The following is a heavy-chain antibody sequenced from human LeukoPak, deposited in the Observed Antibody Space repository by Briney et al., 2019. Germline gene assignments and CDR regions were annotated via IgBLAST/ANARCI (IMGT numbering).Heavy chain of an antibody. J-gene: IGHJ4*02. D-gene: IGHD6-19*01. CDR3: ARYSSGWLYFDY. V-gene: IGHV3-23*01. CDR1: GFTFSSYA. CDR2: ISGSGGST. Sequence: GGSLRLSCAASGFTFSSYAMSWVRQAPGKGLEWVSAISGSGGSTYYPDSVKGRFTISRDNSKNTLHLQMNSLRAEDTAVYYCARYSSGWLYFDYWGQGTLVTVSS.